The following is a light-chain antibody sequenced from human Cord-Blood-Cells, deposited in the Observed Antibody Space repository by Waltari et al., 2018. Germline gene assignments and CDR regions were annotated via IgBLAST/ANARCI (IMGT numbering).Light chain of an antibody. V-gene: IGKV4-1*01. CDR3: QQYDSTPYS. J-gene: IGKJ2*03. Sequence: DIVMTQSPDSLPVSLGERATINCKSSQSVLYSSNNNNYLAWYQQKPGQPPKLLIYWASTRESGVPDRFSGSGSGTDFTLTISSLQAEDVAVYYCQQYDSTPYSFGQGTKLEIK. CDR1: QSVLYSSNNNNY. CDR2: WAS.